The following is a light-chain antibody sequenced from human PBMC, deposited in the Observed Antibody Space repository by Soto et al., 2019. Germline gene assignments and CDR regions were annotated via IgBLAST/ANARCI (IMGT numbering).Light chain of an antibody. J-gene: IGKJ2*02. V-gene: IGKV2-24*01. CDR3: LQATQLRT. CDR2: KIS. Sequence: DIVMTQSPLSLPVTLGQPASISCRSSQSLLHSDGNTYLSWLQQRPGQPPRVLIYKISQRISGVPDRFSGSGAGTYFTRKISRVEAEDVGVYYGLQATQLRTFGQGTKLEIK. CDR1: QSLLHSDGNTY.